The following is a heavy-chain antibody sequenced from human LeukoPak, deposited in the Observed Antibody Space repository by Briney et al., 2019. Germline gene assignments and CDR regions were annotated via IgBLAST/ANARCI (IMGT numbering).Heavy chain of an antibody. Sequence: SETLSLTCAVSGGSISSGGYSWSWIWQPPGKGLEWIGYIYYSGSTYYNPSLKSRVTISVNTSKTQFSLKLSSVTAADTAVYYCARKKGFRTYSSSWNFDYWGQGTLVTVSS. CDR2: IYYSGST. CDR1: GGSISSGGYS. J-gene: IGHJ4*02. CDR3: ARKKGFRTYSSSWNFDY. V-gene: IGHV4-30-4*07. D-gene: IGHD6-13*01.